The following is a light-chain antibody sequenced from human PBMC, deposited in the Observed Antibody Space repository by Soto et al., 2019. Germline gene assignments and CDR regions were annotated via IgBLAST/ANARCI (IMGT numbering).Light chain of an antibody. Sequence: QSALTQPASVSGSPGQSITISCTGTSSDVGRYNLVSWYQQHPGKAPKLIIHEDSKRSSGLSNRFSDSKSGNTASLTISGLQAEDEADYFCTSPTPGSLYVFGTGTKVTVL. V-gene: IGLV2-14*02. J-gene: IGLJ1*01. CDR3: TSPTPGSLYV. CDR1: SSDVGRYNL. CDR2: EDS.